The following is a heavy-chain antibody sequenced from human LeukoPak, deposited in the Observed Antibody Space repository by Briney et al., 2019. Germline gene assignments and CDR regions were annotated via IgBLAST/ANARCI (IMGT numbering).Heavy chain of an antibody. Sequence: ASVKVSCKASGYTFTGYYMHWVRQAPGQGLEWMGWINPNSGGTNYAQKFQGRVTMTRDTSISTAYMELSRLRSDDTAVYYCAILRAYYDSSGYPTNWFDPWGQGTLVTVSS. CDR1: GYTFTGYY. CDR3: AILRAYYDSSGYPTNWFDP. V-gene: IGHV1-2*02. CDR2: INPNSGGT. J-gene: IGHJ5*02. D-gene: IGHD3-22*01.